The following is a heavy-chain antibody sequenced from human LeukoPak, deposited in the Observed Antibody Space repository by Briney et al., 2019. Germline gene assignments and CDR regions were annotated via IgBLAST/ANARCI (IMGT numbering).Heavy chain of an antibody. CDR1: GASISSNY. CDR3: ARGAGWYDY. V-gene: IGHV4-59*08. J-gene: IGHJ4*02. CDR2: INNNGRI. D-gene: IGHD6-19*01. Sequence: SETLSLTCTDSGASISSNYWSWIRQSPGKELEWIAYINNNGRINYNPSLKSRVTISADTSKNQFSLNVRSVTAADTAVYYCARGAGWYDYWGQGTQVTVFS.